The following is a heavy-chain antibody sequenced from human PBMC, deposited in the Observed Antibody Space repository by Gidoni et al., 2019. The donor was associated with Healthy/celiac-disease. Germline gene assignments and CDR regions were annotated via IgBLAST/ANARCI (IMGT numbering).Heavy chain of an antibody. D-gene: IGHD2-15*01. Sequence: EVQLVESGGGLVKPGGSLRLSCAASGFTFSNAWMSWVRQAPGKGLEWVGRIKSKTDGGTTDYAAPVKGRFTISRDDSKNTLYLQMNSLKTEDTAVYYCTTDSPGCSGGSCYYFDYWGQGTLVTVSS. CDR1: GFTFSNAW. V-gene: IGHV3-15*01. J-gene: IGHJ4*02. CDR2: IKSKTDGGTT. CDR3: TTDSPGCSGGSCYYFDY.